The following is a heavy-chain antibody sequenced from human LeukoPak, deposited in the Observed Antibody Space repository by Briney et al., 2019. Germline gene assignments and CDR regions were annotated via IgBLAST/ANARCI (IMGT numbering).Heavy chain of an antibody. D-gene: IGHD5-18*01. CDR3: ARHRHSHHYDY. CDR2: ISYSWTT. J-gene: IGHJ4*02. Sequence: SETLSLTCSVSGGSISSSSSDYYWGRVRPPPGKGLEWIGSISYSWTTYYNPSLKSRVTISADSSNYQFSLKLTSVTAADTAVYYCARHRHSHHYDYWGQGTLVTVSS. V-gene: IGHV4-39*01. CDR1: GGSISSSSSDYY.